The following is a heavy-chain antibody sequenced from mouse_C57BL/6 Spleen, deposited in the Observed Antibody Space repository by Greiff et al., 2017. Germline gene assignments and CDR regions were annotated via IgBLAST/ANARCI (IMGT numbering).Heavy chain of an antibody. Sequence: QVQLQQPGAELVMPGASVKLSCKASGYTFTSYWMHWVKQMPGQGLEWIGDIDPSDSYTNYNQKFKGKSTLTVDKSSSTAYMQLSSLTSEDSAVYYCARWGEGYFDVWGTGTTVTVSS. CDR2: IDPSDSYT. V-gene: IGHV1-69*01. CDR3: ARWGEGYFDV. CDR1: GYTFTSYW. D-gene: IGHD2-13*01. J-gene: IGHJ1*03.